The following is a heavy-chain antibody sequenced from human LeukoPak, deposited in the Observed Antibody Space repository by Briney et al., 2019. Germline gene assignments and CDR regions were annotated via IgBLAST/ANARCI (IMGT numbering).Heavy chain of an antibody. V-gene: IGHV3-66*02. D-gene: IGHD2-15*01. J-gene: IGHJ3*02. Sequence: PGGSLRLSCAASGLTVSRNHMNWVRQAPGKGLEWVSVIYSGGTTYYADTAKGRFTISRDSSKNTLYLQMNGLRTEDTAVYYCARDSSTDAFDIWGQGTMVTVSS. CDR3: ARDSSTDAFDI. CDR2: IYSGGTT. CDR1: GLTVSRNH.